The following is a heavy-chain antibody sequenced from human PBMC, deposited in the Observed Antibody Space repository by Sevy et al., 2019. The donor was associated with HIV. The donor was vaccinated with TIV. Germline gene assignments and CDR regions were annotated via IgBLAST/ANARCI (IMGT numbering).Heavy chain of an antibody. D-gene: IGHD6-13*01. V-gene: IGHV3-30*02. J-gene: IGHJ4*02. CDR1: GFTFSHYG. CDR3: AKNTAAAGVGGFDY. CDR2: IQYDGNNK. Sequence: GGSLRLSCAASGFTFSHYGMHWVRQAPGKGLEWVTFIQYDGNNKYYADSVKGRFTISRDNSKNMFFLQMNDLRAEDTVHYYWAKNTAAAGVGGFDYWGQGALVTVSS.